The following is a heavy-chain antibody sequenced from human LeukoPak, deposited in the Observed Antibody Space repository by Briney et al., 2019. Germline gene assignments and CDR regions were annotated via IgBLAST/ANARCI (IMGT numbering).Heavy chain of an antibody. CDR2: INSDGSST. CDR3: ARDIIPYCGGDCYDNWFDP. CDR1: GFTFSSYW. Sequence: GGSPRLSCAASGFTFSSYWMKWVRQAPGKGLVWVSRINSDGSSTSYADSVKGRFTNSRNNAKNTLYLQMNSLRAEDTAVYYCARDIIPYCGGDCYDNWFDPWGQGTLVTVSS. V-gene: IGHV3-74*01. D-gene: IGHD2-21*02. J-gene: IGHJ5*02.